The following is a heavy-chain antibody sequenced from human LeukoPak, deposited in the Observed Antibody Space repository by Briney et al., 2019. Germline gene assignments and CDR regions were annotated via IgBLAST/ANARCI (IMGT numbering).Heavy chain of an antibody. CDR2: THYRSQWYT. D-gene: IGHD1-1*01. J-gene: IGHJ6*02. CDR3: ARSSWNHFYLYYGMDD. Sequence: SRTLSLTCDISGDIVSTINAAWNWIRQSPSRGLEWLGRTHYRSQWYTDYAISVKSRITITADTSKNQFFLQLKSVTPEDTAVYYCARSSWNHFYLYYGMDDWGQGTTVIVSS. CDR1: GDIVSTINAA. V-gene: IGHV6-1*01.